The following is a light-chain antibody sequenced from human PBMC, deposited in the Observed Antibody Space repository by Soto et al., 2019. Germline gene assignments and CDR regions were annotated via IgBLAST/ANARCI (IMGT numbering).Light chain of an antibody. J-gene: IGKJ2*02. V-gene: IGKV1-39*01. CDR3: QQSYSTPPTCT. CDR2: VAS. Sequence: DIQMTQSPSSLSASIGDRVTITCRASQSISKSLNWYQQKPGRAPTLLISVASTLHSGVPSRFSGRGSGTGFTLAISSPQSEDFGSYYCQQSYSTPPTCTLGQGTKLDIK. CDR1: QSISKS.